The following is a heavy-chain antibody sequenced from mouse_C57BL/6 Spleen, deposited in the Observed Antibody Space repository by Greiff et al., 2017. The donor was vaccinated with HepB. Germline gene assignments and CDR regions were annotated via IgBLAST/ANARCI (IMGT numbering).Heavy chain of an antibody. CDR2: INPYNGGT. V-gene: IGHV1-19*01. CDR3: ARNPLTGTNYAMDY. CDR1: GYTFTDYY. Sequence: VQLKQSGPVLVKPGASVKMSCKASGYTFTDYYMNWVKQSHGKSLEWIGVINPYNGGTSYNQKFKGKATLTVDKSSSTAYMELNSLTSEDSAVYYCARNPLTGTNYAMDYWGQGTSVTVSS. D-gene: IGHD4-1*01. J-gene: IGHJ4*01.